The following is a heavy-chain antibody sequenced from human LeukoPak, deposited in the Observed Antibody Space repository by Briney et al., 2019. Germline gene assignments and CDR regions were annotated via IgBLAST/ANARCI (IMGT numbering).Heavy chain of an antibody. Sequence: GRSLRLSCAASGFTFSSYGMHWVRQAPGKGLEWVAVISYDGSNKYYADSVKGRFTISGDNSKNTLYLQMNSLRAEDTAVYYCAKDLRGAYYDILTGLSELDYWGQGTLVTVSS. CDR2: ISYDGSNK. D-gene: IGHD3-9*01. CDR3: AKDLRGAYYDILTGLSELDY. V-gene: IGHV3-30*18. J-gene: IGHJ4*02. CDR1: GFTFSSYG.